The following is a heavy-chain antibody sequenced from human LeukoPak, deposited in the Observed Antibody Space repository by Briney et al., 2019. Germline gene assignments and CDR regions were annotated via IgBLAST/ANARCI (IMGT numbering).Heavy chain of an antibody. J-gene: IGHJ4*02. Sequence: KTSETLSLTCTVSGGSISSSSYYWGWIRQPPGKGLEWIGSIYYSGRTYYNPSLKSRVTISVDTSKNQFSLKLSSVTAADTAVYYCASLRTGDFDYWGQGALVTVSS. CDR3: ASLRTGDFDY. V-gene: IGHV4-39*01. CDR1: GGSISSSSYY. CDR2: IYYSGRT. D-gene: IGHD3-10*01.